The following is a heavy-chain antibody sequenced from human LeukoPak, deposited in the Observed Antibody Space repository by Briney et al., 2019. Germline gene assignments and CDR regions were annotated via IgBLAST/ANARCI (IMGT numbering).Heavy chain of an antibody. V-gene: IGHV3-48*03. J-gene: IGHJ4*02. CDR2: ISSSGSTI. Sequence: GGSLRLPCAASGFTFSSYEMNWVRQAPGKGLEWVSHISSSGSTIYYADSVKGRFTISRDNAKNSLYPQMNSLRAEDTAVYYCARGSGGGMIVVVYFDYWGQGTLVTASS. CDR1: GFTFSSYE. CDR3: ARGSGGGMIVVVYFDY. D-gene: IGHD3-22*01.